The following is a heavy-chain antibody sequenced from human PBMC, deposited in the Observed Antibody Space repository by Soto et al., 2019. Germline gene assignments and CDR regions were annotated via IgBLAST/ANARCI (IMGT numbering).Heavy chain of an antibody. D-gene: IGHD3-9*01. CDR1: GYTFTSYG. CDR2: ISAYNGNT. Sequence: ASVKVSCKASGYTFTSYGISWVRQAPGQGLEWMGWISAYNGNTNYAQKLQGRVTMTTDTSTSTAYMELRSLRSDDTAVYYCARGKAYDILTGYYFNWFDPWGQGTLVTVSS. CDR3: ARGKAYDILTGYYFNWFDP. V-gene: IGHV1-18*01. J-gene: IGHJ5*02.